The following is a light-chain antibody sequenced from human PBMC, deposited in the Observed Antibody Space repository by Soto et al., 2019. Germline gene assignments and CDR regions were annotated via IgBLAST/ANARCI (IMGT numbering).Light chain of an antibody. V-gene: IGLV1-40*01. CDR3: QSYDSSLSVWV. Sequence: QSVLTQPPSISGAPGQRVTISCTGNNSNIGTGYDVHWYQQLPGTAPKCLINGNSNRPSGVPDRFSGSKSGTSASLAITGLQAEDEADYYCQSYDSSLSVWVFDGGTKLTVL. CDR2: GNS. J-gene: IGLJ3*02. CDR1: NSNIGTGYD.